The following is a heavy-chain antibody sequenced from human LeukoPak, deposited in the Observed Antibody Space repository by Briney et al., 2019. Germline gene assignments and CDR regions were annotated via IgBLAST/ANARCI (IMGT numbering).Heavy chain of an antibody. CDR2: IYYSGST. D-gene: IGHD6-19*01. Sequence: PSETLSLTCTVSGGSISSYYWSWIRQPPGKALEWIANIYYSGSTNYSPSLRSRVTISVDTSKNQFSLELTSVTAADTAVYYCARGVWSSGWSAYYFDYWGQGTLVTVSS. J-gene: IGHJ4*02. CDR1: GGSISSYY. V-gene: IGHV4-59*01. CDR3: ARGVWSSGWSAYYFDY.